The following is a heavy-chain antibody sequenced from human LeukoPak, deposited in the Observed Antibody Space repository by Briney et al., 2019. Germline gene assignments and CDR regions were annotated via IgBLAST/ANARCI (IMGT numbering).Heavy chain of an antibody. Sequence: GGSLRLTCSASGFTFTDYYMSWIRQAPGKGREGFSYLSGKDSTIYYPDSVKGRFTVSRDNAKNSLYLQMNSLTAEDTAVYYCARGGSFCDPWGQGTLVTVSS. J-gene: IGHJ5*02. CDR2: LSGKDSTI. CDR1: GFTFTDYY. CDR3: ARGGSFCDP. D-gene: IGHD2/OR15-2a*01. V-gene: IGHV3-11*01.